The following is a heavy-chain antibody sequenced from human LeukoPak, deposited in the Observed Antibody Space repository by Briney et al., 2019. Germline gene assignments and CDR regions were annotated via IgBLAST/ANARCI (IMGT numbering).Heavy chain of an antibody. J-gene: IGHJ5*02. Sequence: GGSLRLSCAASGFTFSSYEMNWVRQAPGKGLEWVSYISSSGSTIYYADSVKGRFTISRDNAKNSLYLQMNSLRAEDTAAYYCARERTGGTLTWGQGTLVTVSS. D-gene: IGHD2-15*01. V-gene: IGHV3-48*03. CDR1: GFTFSSYE. CDR2: ISSSGSTI. CDR3: ARERTGGTLT.